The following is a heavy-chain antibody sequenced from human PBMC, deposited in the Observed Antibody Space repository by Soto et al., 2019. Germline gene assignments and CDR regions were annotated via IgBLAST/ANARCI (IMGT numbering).Heavy chain of an antibody. CDR1: GFTFSDYF. Sequence: PGGSLRLSCATSGFTFSDYFMDWFRQAPGKGLEWVGRVRRKVNNFSTEYAASVKGRFTISRDDSENSLYLQMNDLKTEDTAVYYCSRYILTTHVRYCDSWGKGTLVTASS. V-gene: IGHV3-72*01. D-gene: IGHD4-4*01. CDR3: SRYILTTHVRYCDS. J-gene: IGHJ4*02. CDR2: VRRKVNNFST.